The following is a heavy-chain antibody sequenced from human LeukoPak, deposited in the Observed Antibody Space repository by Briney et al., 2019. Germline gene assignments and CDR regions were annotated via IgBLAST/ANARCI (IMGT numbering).Heavy chain of an antibody. V-gene: IGHV3-21*01. J-gene: IGHJ3*02. CDR2: ISSSSSYI. Sequence: GGSLRLSCAASGFTFSSYSMNWVRQAPGKGLEWVSSISSSSSYIYYADSVKGRFTISGDSSYHTAFLQMNSLRGDDTAIYYCVKDGGWTFDIWGQGTMVTVSS. CDR3: VKDGGWTFDI. D-gene: IGHD2-15*01. CDR1: GFTFSSYS.